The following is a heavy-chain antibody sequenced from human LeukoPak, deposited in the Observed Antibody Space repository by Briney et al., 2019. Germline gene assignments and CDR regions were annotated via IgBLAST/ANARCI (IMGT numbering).Heavy chain of an antibody. CDR3: AGHGKAAGTDLWYYYGMDV. V-gene: IGHV5-51*01. J-gene: IGHJ6*02. D-gene: IGHD6-13*01. CDR1: GYSFTSYW. Sequence: GEPLKISCKGSGYSFTSYWIGWVRQMPGKGLEWMGCIYPGDSDTRYSPYFQGQVTISADKSISTAYLQWSSLKASDTAMYYCAGHGKAAGTDLWYYYGMDVWGQGTTVTVSS. CDR2: IYPGDSDT.